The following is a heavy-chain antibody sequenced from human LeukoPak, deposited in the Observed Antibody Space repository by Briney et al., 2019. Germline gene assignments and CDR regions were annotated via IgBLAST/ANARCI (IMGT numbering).Heavy chain of an antibody. CDR2: INHSGST. J-gene: IGHJ5*02. CDR3: ARGLARTYYDFWSGYSNWFDP. Sequence: PSETLSLTCAVYGGSFSGYYWIWIRQPPGKGLEWIGEINHSGSTNYNPSLKSRVTISVDSSKNQFSLKLSSVTAADTAVYYCARGLARTYYDFWSGYSNWFDPWGQGTLVTVSS. D-gene: IGHD3-3*01. V-gene: IGHV4-34*01. CDR1: GGSFSGYY.